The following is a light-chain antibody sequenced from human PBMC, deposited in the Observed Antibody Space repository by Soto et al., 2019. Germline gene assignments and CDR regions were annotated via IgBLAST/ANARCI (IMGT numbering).Light chain of an antibody. CDR1: QSVSSSY. J-gene: IGKJ1*01. Sequence: EIVLTQSPGTLSLSPGERAPLFCRASQSVSSSYLAWYQQKPGQAPRLIIYDASNRATGIPDRFSGSGSGTDCTLTISRLEPEDVAVYYCQQYNNWPRTFGQGTKVDI. V-gene: IGKV3-20*01. CDR3: QQYNNWPRT. CDR2: DAS.